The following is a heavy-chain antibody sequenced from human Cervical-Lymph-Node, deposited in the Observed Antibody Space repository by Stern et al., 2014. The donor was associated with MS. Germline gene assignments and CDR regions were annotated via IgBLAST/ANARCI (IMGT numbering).Heavy chain of an antibody. J-gene: IGHJ4*02. D-gene: IGHD4-11*01. CDR1: GDTFSSYA. CDR3: ALRRSYYVY. CDR2: LIPFFGAT. V-gene: IGHV1-69*01. Sequence: QLVQSESEVKKPGSSVKVSCKPSGDTFSSYALSWVRQAPGQGLEWVGGLIPFFGATRYGQRFQGRVTITPEESTGTAFMELSNLTSDDTAVYYCALRRSYYVYWGQGTLITVSS.